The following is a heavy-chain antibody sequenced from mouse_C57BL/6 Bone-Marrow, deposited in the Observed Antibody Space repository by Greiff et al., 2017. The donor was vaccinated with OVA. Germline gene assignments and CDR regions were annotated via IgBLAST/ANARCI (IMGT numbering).Heavy chain of an antibody. V-gene: IGHV2-2*01. J-gene: IGHJ4*01. Sequence: VQLQQSGPGLVQPSQSLSITCTVSGFSLTSYGVHWVRQSPGKGLEWLGVIWSGGSTDYNAAFISRLSISKDNSKSQVFFKMNSQQADDTAIYYCARWSPYAMDYWGQGTSVTVSS. CDR2: IWSGGST. CDR3: ARWSPYAMDY. CDR1: GFSLTSYG.